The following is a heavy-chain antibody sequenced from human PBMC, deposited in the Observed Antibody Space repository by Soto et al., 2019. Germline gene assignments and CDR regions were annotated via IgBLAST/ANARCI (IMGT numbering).Heavy chain of an antibody. CDR2: ISPYNGDT. V-gene: IGHV1-18*01. J-gene: IGHJ4*02. CDR3: ARYCSSTSCDHYFDY. CDR1: GYSFTNYD. D-gene: IGHD2-2*01. Sequence: GASVKVSCKASGYSFTNYDVSWVRLAPGQGLEWMGWISPYNGDTNYAQKLQGRVTMTTDTSTSTAYMELRSLRSDDTAVYYCARYCSSTSCDHYFDYWGQGTLVTVSS.